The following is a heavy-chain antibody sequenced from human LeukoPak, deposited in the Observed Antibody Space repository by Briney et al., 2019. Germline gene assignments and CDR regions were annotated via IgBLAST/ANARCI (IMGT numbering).Heavy chain of an antibody. CDR3: ARSLRVRGVPDYMDV. CDR2: ISSSGGTI. CDR1: GFTFNTYT. D-gene: IGHD3-10*01. J-gene: IGHJ6*03. Sequence: GGSLRLSCAASGFTFNTYTMNWVRQAPGKGLEWLAHISSSGGTIYYADSVRGRFTISRDNAKNTLFLQMNSLSAEDTAVYYCARSLRVRGVPDYMDVWGKGTTVTISS. V-gene: IGHV3-48*01.